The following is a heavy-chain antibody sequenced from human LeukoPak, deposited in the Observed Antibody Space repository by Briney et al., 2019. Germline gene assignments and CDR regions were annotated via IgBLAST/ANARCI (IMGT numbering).Heavy chain of an antibody. V-gene: IGHV1-69*13. CDR2: IIPIFGTA. CDR1: GGTFSSYA. Sequence: ASVKVSCKAPGGTFSSYAISWVRQAPGQGLEWMGGIIPIFGTANYAQKFQGRVTITADESTSTAYMELSSLRSEDTAVYYCVGGMATIQFDYWGQGTLVTVSS. CDR3: VGGMATIQFDY. D-gene: IGHD5-24*01. J-gene: IGHJ4*02.